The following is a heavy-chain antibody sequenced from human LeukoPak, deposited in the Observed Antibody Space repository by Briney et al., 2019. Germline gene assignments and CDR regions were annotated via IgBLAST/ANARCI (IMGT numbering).Heavy chain of an antibody. D-gene: IGHD1-26*01. CDR3: ARDQGGSYGGYFDY. CDR1: GFTFSSYW. J-gene: IGHJ4*02. CDR2: IKQDGSEK. V-gene: IGHV3-7*01. Sequence: GGSLRLSCAASGFTFSSYWMSWVRQAPGKGLEWVANIKQDGSEKYYVDSVKGRFTISRDNAKNSLYLQTNSLRAEDTAVYYCARDQGGSYGGYFDYWGQGTLVTVSS.